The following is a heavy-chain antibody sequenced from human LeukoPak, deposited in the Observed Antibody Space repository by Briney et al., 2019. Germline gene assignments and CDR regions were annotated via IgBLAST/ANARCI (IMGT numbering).Heavy chain of an antibody. Sequence: IPSETLSLTCTVSGGSISSGSYYWSWIRQPAGKGLEWIGRIYTSGSTNYNPSLKNRVTISVDTSKNQFSLKLSSVTAADTAVYYCVRARSMVWGMSWFDPWGLGTLVTVSS. V-gene: IGHV4-61*02. J-gene: IGHJ5*02. D-gene: IGHD3-10*01. CDR2: IYTSGST. CDR1: GGSISSGSYY. CDR3: VRARSMVWGMSWFDP.